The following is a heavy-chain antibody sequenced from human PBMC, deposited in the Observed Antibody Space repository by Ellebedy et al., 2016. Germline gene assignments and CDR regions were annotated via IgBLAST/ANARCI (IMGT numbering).Heavy chain of an antibody. CDR1: GGSISSYY. D-gene: IGHD6-6*01. J-gene: IGHJ6*02. CDR2: IYYSGST. V-gene: IGHV4-59*08. CDR3: ASQEYSRSSGGSDV. Sequence: SETLSLTFTVSGGSISSYYWSWIRQPPGKGLEWIRYIYYSGSTNYNPSLKSPVTISVDTSKNQFSLKLRTVTDADTAVYYCASQEYSRSSGGSDVWGQGTTVTVSS.